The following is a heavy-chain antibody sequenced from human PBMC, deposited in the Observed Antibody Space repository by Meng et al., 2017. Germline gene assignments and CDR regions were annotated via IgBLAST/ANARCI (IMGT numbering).Heavy chain of an antibody. J-gene: IGHJ4*02. CDR3: ARGPTTMAHDFDY. V-gene: IGHV4-34*01. Sequence: SETLSLTCVVSGGSFSDYYWSWIRQPPGKGLEWIGEINHSGSTNYNPSLESRATISVDTSQNNLFLKLSSVTAADSAVYYCARGPTTMAHDFDYWGQGTLVTGSS. D-gene: IGHD4-11*01. CDR2: INHSGST. CDR1: GGSFSDYY.